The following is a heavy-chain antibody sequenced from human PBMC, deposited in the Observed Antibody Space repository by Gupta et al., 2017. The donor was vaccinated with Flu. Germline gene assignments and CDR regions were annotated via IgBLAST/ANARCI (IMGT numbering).Heavy chain of an antibody. J-gene: IGHJ4*02. Sequence: EVQLVESGGGLVKPGGSLRLSCAASGXTFXXYSMNWVTQAPGKGLEWVSSISSSSSYIYYADSVKARFTISRDNAKNSLYLQMNSLRAEDTAVYYCARPREGYSSSVDFDYWGQGTLVTVSS. D-gene: IGHD6-13*01. V-gene: IGHV3-21*01. CDR1: GXTFXXYS. CDR2: ISSSSSYI. CDR3: ARPREGYSSSVDFDY.